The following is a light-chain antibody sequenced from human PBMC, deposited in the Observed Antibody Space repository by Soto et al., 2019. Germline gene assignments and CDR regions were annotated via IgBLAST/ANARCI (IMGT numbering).Light chain of an antibody. CDR2: GAS. Sequence: ENVLTQSPGTLSLSPGEEATLSCRASQSVNNNYLAWYQQIPGQPPRLLIYGASSRATGIPDRFSGRGSGTDFTLTISRLEPEDFSVFYCQQYATFLRTFGQGTKVEIK. CDR3: QQYATFLRT. CDR1: QSVNNNY. J-gene: IGKJ1*01. V-gene: IGKV3-20*01.